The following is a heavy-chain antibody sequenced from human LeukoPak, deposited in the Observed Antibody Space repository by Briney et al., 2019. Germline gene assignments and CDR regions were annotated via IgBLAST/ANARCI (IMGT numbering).Heavy chain of an antibody. CDR2: INHSGST. CDR1: GGSFSGYY. J-gene: IGHJ4*02. D-gene: IGHD2-2*02. Sequence: PSETLSLTCAVYGGSFSGYYWSWIRQPPGKGLEWIGEINHSGSTNYNPSLKSRVTISVDTSKNQFSLKLSSVTAADTAVYYCARGRRVVPAAILSPDHPFDYWGQGTLVTVSS. V-gene: IGHV4-34*01. CDR3: ARGRRVVPAAILSPDHPFDY.